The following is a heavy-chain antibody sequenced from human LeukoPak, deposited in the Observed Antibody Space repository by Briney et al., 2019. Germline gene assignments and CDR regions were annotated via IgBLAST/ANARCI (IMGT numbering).Heavy chain of an antibody. D-gene: IGHD6-13*01. Sequence: PSETLSLTCTVSGGSISSSSYYWGWIRQPPGKGLEWIGSIYYSGSTYYNPSLKSRVTISVDTSKNQFSLKLSSVTAADTAVYYCARHLPKGIAAAGFDYWGQGTLVTVSS. CDR2: IYYSGST. V-gene: IGHV4-39*01. CDR3: ARHLPKGIAAAGFDY. CDR1: GGSISSSSYY. J-gene: IGHJ4*02.